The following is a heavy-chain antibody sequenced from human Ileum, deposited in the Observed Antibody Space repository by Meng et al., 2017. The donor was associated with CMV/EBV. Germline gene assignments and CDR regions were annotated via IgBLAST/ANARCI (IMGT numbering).Heavy chain of an antibody. D-gene: IGHD5-18*01. CDR3: ARREILGYSEGLYAFNV. CDR2: IYSGGIHSDGDT. CDR1: GFHVRSNY. Sequence: GGSLRLSCAASGFHVRSNYMAWVRQAPGKGLEWVSVIYSGGIHSDGDTYHTDSVKGRFTISRDNSKNTLYLQMDSLRTEDTAVYYCARREILGYSEGLYAFNVWGQGTMVTVSS. J-gene: IGHJ3*01. V-gene: IGHV3-53*05.